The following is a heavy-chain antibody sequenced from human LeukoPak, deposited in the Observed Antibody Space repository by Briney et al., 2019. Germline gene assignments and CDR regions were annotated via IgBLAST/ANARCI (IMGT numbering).Heavy chain of an antibody. CDR2: IYPGDSDT. V-gene: IGHV5-51*01. Sequence: GESLQISCQGSGSSFTSYWIGWVRQMPGKGLEWMGIIYPGDSDTRYSPSFRGQVTISADKSITTAYLQWSSLKASDTAMYYCARSAYYSDSSGYYYYLDVWGKGTTVTISS. D-gene: IGHD3-22*01. CDR3: ARSAYYSDSSGYYYYLDV. CDR1: GSSFTSYW. J-gene: IGHJ6*03.